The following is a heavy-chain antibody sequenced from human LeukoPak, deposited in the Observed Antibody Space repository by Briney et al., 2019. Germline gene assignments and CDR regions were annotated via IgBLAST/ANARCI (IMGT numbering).Heavy chain of an antibody. J-gene: IGHJ4*02. CDR1: GFTFNSYA. CDR3: AKVPTALVLLVYFNY. Sequence: PGGSLRLSCAASGFTFNSYAMGWVRQAPGKGLEWVSAISGSGGSTYYADSVKGRFTISRDNSKNTLYLQMNSLRAEDTAVYYCAKVPTALVLLVYFNYWGQGTLVTVSS. D-gene: IGHD3-10*01. CDR2: ISGSGGST. V-gene: IGHV3-23*01.